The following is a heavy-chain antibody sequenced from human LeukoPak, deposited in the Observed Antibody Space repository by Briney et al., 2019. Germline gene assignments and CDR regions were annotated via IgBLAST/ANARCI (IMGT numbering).Heavy chain of an antibody. CDR2: ISDSGGGT. D-gene: IGHD2-2*01. J-gene: IGHJ4*02. Sequence: GGSLRLSCAASGFTFSSYAMSWVRQAPGKGPEWVSSISDSGGGTYYADSVKGRFTISRDNSKNTLYLQIDTLRAEDTAVYYCAQTGPTGGFCSSTSCYGVDYRGQGTLVTVSS. CDR1: GFTFSSYA. V-gene: IGHV3-23*01. CDR3: AQTGPTGGFCSSTSCYGVDY.